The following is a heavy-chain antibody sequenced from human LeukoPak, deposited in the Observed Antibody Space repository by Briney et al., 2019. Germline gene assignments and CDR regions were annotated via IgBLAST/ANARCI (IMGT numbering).Heavy chain of an antibody. J-gene: IGHJ6*03. CDR2: IYSGGST. CDR3: ARVGTVTTPALGFYYYYYYMDV. CDR1: GFTVSSNY. D-gene: IGHD4-11*01. Sequence: GGSLRLSCAASGFTVSSNYMSWVRQAPGKGLEWVSVIYSGGSTYYAGSVKGRFTISRDNSKNTLYLQMNSLRAEDTAVYYCARVGTVTTPALGFYYYYYYMDVWGKGTTVTVSS. V-gene: IGHV3-66*02.